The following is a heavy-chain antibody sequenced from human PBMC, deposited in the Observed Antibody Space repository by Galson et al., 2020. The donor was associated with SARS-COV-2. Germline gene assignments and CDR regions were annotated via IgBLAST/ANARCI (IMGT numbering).Heavy chain of an antibody. CDR3: AKDRPDSWSGYDVGDV. CDR2: ITDSGGGT. Sequence: TGGSLRLSCAASGFSFSRYPMSWVRQAPGKGLEWVSVITDSGGGTYYADSVKGRITTSRDNSKNTLYLQMKSLRAEDTAVYYCAKDRPDSWSGYDVGDVWGHGTTVTVSS. V-gene: IGHV3-23*01. D-gene: IGHD3-3*01. CDR1: GFSFSRYP. J-gene: IGHJ6*02.